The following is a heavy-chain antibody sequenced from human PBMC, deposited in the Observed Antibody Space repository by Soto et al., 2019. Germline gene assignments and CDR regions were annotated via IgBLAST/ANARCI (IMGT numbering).Heavy chain of an antibody. V-gene: IGHV3-11*06. J-gene: IGHJ4*02. CDR1: GFTFSDYY. D-gene: IGHD3-10*01. Sequence: PGGSLRLSCAASGFTFSDYYMSWIRQAPGKGLEWVSYISSSSSYTNYADSVKGRFTISRDNAKNSLYLQMNSLRAEDTAVYYCARRQRDMVRGVIITYFDYWGQGTLITVSS. CDR3: ARRQRDMVRGVIITYFDY. CDR2: ISSSSSYT.